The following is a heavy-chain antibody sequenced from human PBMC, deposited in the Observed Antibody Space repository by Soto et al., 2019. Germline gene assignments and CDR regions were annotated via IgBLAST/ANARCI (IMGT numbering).Heavy chain of an antibody. CDR1: GGSFGNSD. Sequence: SVKVSCKASGGSFGNSDINWVRQTPGQGLEWLGGFIPVYRTLNYAQKFQGRVTITADESTGTAYMTLSSLASDDTAVYYCATGVIWIGYFTVDSWGEGTRVNVPS. J-gene: IGHJ4*02. CDR2: FIPVYRTL. CDR3: ATGVIWIGYFTVDS. V-gene: IGHV1-69*13. D-gene: IGHD3-3*01.